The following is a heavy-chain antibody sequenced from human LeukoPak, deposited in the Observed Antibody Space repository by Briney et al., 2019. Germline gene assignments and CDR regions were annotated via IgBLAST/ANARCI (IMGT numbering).Heavy chain of an antibody. V-gene: IGHV1-18*01. CDR3: ARELDYDYVWGSFRREMCFDY. Sequence: ASVKVSCKASGYTFTSYGISWVRQAPGQGLEWMGWISAYNGNTNYAQKLQGRVTMTTDTSTSTAYMELRSLRSDDTAVYYCARELDYDYVWGSFRREMCFDYWGQGTLVTVSS. D-gene: IGHD3-16*02. CDR1: GYTFTSYG. J-gene: IGHJ4*02. CDR2: ISAYNGNT.